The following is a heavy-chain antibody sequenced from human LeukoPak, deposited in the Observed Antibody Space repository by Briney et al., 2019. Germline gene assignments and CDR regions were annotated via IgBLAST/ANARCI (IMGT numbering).Heavy chain of an antibody. CDR3: ARVAVTGTTYAFDI. CDR1: GFTFSDYAM. D-gene: IGHD1-20*01. V-gene: IGHV4-4*02. J-gene: IGHJ3*02. CDR2: IYHSGST. Sequence: GSLRLSCAASGFTFSDYAMSWVRQAPGKGLEWIGEIYHSGSTNYNPSLKSRVTISVDKSKNQFSLKLSSVTAADTAVYYCARVAVTGTTYAFDIWGQGTMVTVSS.